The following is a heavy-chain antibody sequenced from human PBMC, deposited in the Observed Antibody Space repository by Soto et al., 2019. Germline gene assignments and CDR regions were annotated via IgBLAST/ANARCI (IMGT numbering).Heavy chain of an antibody. CDR2: INPTTGAT. J-gene: IGHJ5*02. CDR3: AKGDSSWASWFGP. Sequence: ASVKVSCKASGYTFTAQYLHWVRKAPGEGLEWMGWINPTTGATRYAQKFQGGVTMTRDTSMSTAYLEVRSLRPDDTAVYYCAKGDSSWASWFGPWGQGTLVTVSS. D-gene: IGHD6-19*01. CDR1: GYTFTAQY. V-gene: IGHV1-2*02.